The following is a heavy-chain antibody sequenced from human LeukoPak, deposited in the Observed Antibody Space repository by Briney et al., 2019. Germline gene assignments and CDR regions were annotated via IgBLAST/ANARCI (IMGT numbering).Heavy chain of an antibody. V-gene: IGHV3-74*01. Sequence: GGSLRLSCAASGFTFSSYWMHWVRQAPGKGLVWVSRINSDGSSTSYADSVKGRFTISRDNAKNTLYLQMNSLRAEDTAVYYCAREVAAADFDYWGQGTLVTVSS. CDR2: INSDGSST. J-gene: IGHJ4*02. CDR3: AREVAAADFDY. CDR1: GFTFSSYW. D-gene: IGHD6-13*01.